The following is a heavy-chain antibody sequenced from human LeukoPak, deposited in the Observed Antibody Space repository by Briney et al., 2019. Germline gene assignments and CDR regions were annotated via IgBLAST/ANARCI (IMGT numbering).Heavy chain of an antibody. V-gene: IGHV4-59*08. J-gene: IGHJ3*02. CDR3: ARHWYYDFWSGYSGVAFDI. CDR1: GGSISSYY. D-gene: IGHD3-3*01. CDR2: IYRSGST. Sequence: TSETLSLTCTVSGGSISSYYWSWIRQPPGKGLEWIGSIYRSGSTYYNPSLKSRVTISVDTSKNQFSLKLSSVTAADTAVYYCARHWYYDFWSGYSGVAFDIWGQGTMVTVSS.